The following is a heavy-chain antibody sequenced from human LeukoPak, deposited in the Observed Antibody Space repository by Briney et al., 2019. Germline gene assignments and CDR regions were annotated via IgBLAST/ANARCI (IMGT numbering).Heavy chain of an antibody. CDR1: GFTLRTYD. CDR2: ISGSGGGT. CDR3: AKHGYCSGISCFFDF. Sequence: GGFLRLSCAASGFTLRTYDMSWVRQAPGKGLEWVSGISGSGGGTYYADSVKGRFTISRDSSKNTLYLQMNSLRAEDTALYYCAKHGYCSGISCFFDFWGQGTLVTVS. J-gene: IGHJ4*02. V-gene: IGHV3-23*01. D-gene: IGHD2-2*03.